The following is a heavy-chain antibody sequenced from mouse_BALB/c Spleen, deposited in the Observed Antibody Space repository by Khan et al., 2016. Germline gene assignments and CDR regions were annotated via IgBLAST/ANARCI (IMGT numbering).Heavy chain of an antibody. CDR3: ARDLDY. J-gene: IGHJ2*01. Sequence: QVQLQQSGAELAKPGASVKMSCKASGYTFPTYWMHWVKQRPGQGLEWIGYINPSTGYTEYNQKFKDKATLTADKSSSTAYMQLSSLTSEDSAVYCCARDLDYWGQGTTLTVSS. CDR1: GYTFPTYW. CDR2: INPSTGYT. V-gene: IGHV1-7*01.